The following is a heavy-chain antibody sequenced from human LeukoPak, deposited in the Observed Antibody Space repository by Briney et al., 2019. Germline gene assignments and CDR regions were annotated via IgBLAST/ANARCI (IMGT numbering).Heavy chain of an antibody. V-gene: IGHV4-59*12. CDR1: GGSISSYY. J-gene: IGHJ6*02. CDR3: ARVAPFQVLGSGTHRGMDV. Sequence: SETLSLTCTVSGGSISSYYWSWIRQPPGKGLEWIGYMYYSGSTNYNPSLKSRVTISVDTSKNQFSLKLRSVTAADTAVYYCARVAPFQVLGSGTHRGMDVWGQGTTVTVSS. CDR2: MYYSGST. D-gene: IGHD3-10*01.